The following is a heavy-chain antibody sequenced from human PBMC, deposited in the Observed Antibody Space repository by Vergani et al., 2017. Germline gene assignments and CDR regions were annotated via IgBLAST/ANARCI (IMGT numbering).Heavy chain of an antibody. Sequence: QVQLVQSGAEVKKPGSSVKVSCKASGGTFSSYTISWVRQAPGQGLEWMGRIIPILGIANYAQKFQGRVTITADKSTSTAYMELSSLRSEDTAVYYCARSITMVGGSEHHFDYWGQGTLVTVSS. CDR2: IIPILGIA. V-gene: IGHV1-69*02. CDR1: GGTFSSYT. CDR3: ARSITMVGGSEHHFDY. J-gene: IGHJ4*02. D-gene: IGHD3-10*01.